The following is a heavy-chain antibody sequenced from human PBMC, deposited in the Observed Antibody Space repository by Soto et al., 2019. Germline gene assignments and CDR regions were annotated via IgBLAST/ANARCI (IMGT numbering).Heavy chain of an antibody. CDR2: ISSSGNTV. D-gene: IGHD1-26*01. CDR3: ARRQWESLGRAGLDV. CDR1: GFSFSGFE. J-gene: IGHJ6*02. Sequence: GSVRLSCFSSGFSFSGFELSWVRQATEKWLEWIAKISSSGNTVYHTDSVKARFTISRDNGKNSLYLQMNSLRVDDTAIYYCARRQWESLGRAGLDVWGQGTMVTVSS. V-gene: IGHV3-48*03.